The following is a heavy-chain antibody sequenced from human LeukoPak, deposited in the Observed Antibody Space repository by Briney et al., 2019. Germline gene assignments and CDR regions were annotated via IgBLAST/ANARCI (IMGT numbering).Heavy chain of an antibody. CDR2: IYTSGST. V-gene: IGHV4-4*07. J-gene: IGHJ4*02. D-gene: IGHD3-9*01. CDR1: GDSISSSC. CDR3: AREVTDILTAYGLYCFDY. Sequence: SETLSLTCTVSGDSISSSCWSWIRQPAGKGLEWIGRIYTSGSTNYIPSLKSRVTISVDKSKNQFSLKLNSVTAADTAVYYCAREVTDILTAYGLYCFDYWGQGTLVTVSS.